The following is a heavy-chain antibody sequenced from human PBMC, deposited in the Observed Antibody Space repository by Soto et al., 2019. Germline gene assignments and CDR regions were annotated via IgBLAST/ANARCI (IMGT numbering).Heavy chain of an antibody. D-gene: IGHD5-18*01. CDR1: GFTFSRYA. CDR3: AKETGYSYGFKHNALDV. Sequence: VGSLRLSCAGSGFTFSRYAMNWVRQSPGKGLEWVSIISSRGDRTSYAESVKGRFTISRDDSKNTLFLHMNSLGAEDTAVYYCAKETGYSYGFKHNALDVWGQGTMVTVSS. J-gene: IGHJ6*02. CDR2: ISSRGDRT. V-gene: IGHV3-23*01.